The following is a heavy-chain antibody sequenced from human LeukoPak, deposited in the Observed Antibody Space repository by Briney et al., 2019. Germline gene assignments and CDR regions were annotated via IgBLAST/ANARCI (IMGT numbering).Heavy chain of an antibody. D-gene: IGHD6-13*01. CDR2: ISYDGSNK. CDR3: ARDGDSDDAFDI. Sequence: PGRSLRLSRAASGFTFSSYAMHWVRQAPGKGLEWVAVISYDGSNKYYADSVKGLFTISRDNSKNTLYLQMNSLRAEETAVYYCARDGDSDDAFDIWGKGTTVSVSS. J-gene: IGHJ3*02. CDR1: GFTFSSYA. V-gene: IGHV3-30*04.